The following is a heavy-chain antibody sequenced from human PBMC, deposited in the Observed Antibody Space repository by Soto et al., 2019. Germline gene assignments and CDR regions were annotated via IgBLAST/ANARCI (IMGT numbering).Heavy chain of an antibody. J-gene: IGHJ4*02. CDR3: ARETGRIAVAGFDY. CDR1: GFMFDSYG. CDR2: ILYDGSEK. D-gene: IGHD6-19*01. V-gene: IGHV3-33*01. Sequence: QVQLVESGGGLVQPGRSLRLSCVAAGFMFDSYGMHWVRQAPGKGLEWVAIILYDGSEKYHAESVKGRFTISRDNSKNTLYLQMNSLRAEDTALYYCARETGRIAVAGFDYWGQGTLVTVSS.